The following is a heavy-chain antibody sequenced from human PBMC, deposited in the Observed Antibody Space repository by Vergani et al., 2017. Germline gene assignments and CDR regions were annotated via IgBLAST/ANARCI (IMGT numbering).Heavy chain of an antibody. CDR1: GGSISSGGYY. CDR2: IYYSGST. Sequence: QVQLQESGPGLVKPSQTLSLTCTVTGGSISSGGYYWSWIRQHPGKGLEWIGYIYYSGSTYYNPSLKSRVTISVDTSKNQFSLKLSSVTAADTAVYYCARDTPPATYFDYWGQGTLVTVSS. V-gene: IGHV4-31*03. D-gene: IGHD2-15*01. J-gene: IGHJ4*02. CDR3: ARDTPPATYFDY.